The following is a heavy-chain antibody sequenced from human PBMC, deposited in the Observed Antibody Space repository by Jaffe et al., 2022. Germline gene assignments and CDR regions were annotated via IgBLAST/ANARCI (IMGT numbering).Heavy chain of an antibody. Sequence: EVQLLESGGGLVQPGGSLRLSCAASGFTFSSYAMSWVRQAPGKGLEWVSAISGSGGSTYYADSVKGRFTISRDNSKNTLYLQMNSLRAEDTAVYYCAKAVGYCSGGSCGGGPRNFDYWGQGTLVTVSS. CDR3: AKAVGYCSGGSCGGGPRNFDY. CDR1: GFTFSSYA. V-gene: IGHV3-23*01. CDR2: ISGSGGST. J-gene: IGHJ4*02. D-gene: IGHD2-15*01.